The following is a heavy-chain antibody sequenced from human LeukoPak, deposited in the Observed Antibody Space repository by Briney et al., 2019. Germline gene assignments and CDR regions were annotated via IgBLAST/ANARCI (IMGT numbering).Heavy chain of an antibody. V-gene: IGHV3-30-3*01. Sequence: GGSLRLPCAASGFTFSSYAMHWVRQAPGKGLEWVAVISYDGSNKYYADSVKGRFTISRDNAKNSLYLQMNSLRAEDTALYYCAKVYNWNDSPLDYWGQGTLVTVSS. CDR1: GFTFSSYA. CDR3: AKVYNWNDSPLDY. D-gene: IGHD1-20*01. J-gene: IGHJ4*02. CDR2: ISYDGSNK.